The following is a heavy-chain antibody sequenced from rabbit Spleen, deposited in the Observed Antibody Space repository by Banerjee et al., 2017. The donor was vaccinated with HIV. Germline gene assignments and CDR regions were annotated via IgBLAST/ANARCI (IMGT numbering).Heavy chain of an antibody. Sequence: EESGGDLVKPGSSLTLTCTASGFSFKWIYWVRQASGKRPEWIGCIGNGDDNTYYASWAKGRFTISSDNAQNTVDLQLNSLTAADTATYFCARARVVTGVQGGLDLWGPGTLVTVS. CDR2: IGNGDDNT. D-gene: IGHD4-1*01. J-gene: IGHJ4*01. CDR3: ARARVVTGVQGGLDL. CDR1: GFSFKW. V-gene: IGHV1S47*01.